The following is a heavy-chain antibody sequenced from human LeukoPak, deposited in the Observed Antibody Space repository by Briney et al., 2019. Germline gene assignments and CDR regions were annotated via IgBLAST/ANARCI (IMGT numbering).Heavy chain of an antibody. CDR3: ASWYSSSPFDY. Sequence: SETLSLTCAVYGGSFSGYYWSWIRQPPGKGLEWIGEINHSGSTNYNPSLKSRVTTSIDTSKNQFSLKLSSVTAADTAVYYCASWYSSSPFDYWGQGTLVTVSS. D-gene: IGHD6-6*01. J-gene: IGHJ4*02. CDR1: GGSFSGYY. V-gene: IGHV4-34*01. CDR2: INHSGST.